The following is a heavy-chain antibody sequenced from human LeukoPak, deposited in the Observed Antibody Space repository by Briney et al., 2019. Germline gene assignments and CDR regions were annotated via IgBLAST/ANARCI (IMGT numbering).Heavy chain of an antibody. CDR2: IKQDGSEK. V-gene: IGHV3-7*02. CDR1: GFTFRNFW. CDR3: ARVIIVGATGI. Sequence: GGSLELSCEASGFTFRNFWMSWVRRAPGKGREWVANIKQDGSEKYYVDSVKGRFTISRDNAKNSLYLQMNSLRAEDTAVYYCARVIIVGATGIWGQGTMVTVSS. D-gene: IGHD1-26*01. J-gene: IGHJ3*02.